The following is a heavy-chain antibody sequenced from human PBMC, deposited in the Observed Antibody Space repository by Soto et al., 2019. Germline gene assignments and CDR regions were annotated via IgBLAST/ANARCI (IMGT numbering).Heavy chain of an antibody. J-gene: IGHJ5*02. D-gene: IGHD3-22*01. CDR1: GGTFSSYA. Sequence: SVKVSCKASGGTFSSYAISWVRQAPGQGLEWMGGIIPIFGTANYAQKFQGRVTITADESTSTAYMELSSLRSEDTAVYYCARSISDYYDSSGHNWFDPWGQGXLVTVYS. V-gene: IGHV1-69*13. CDR3: ARSISDYYDSSGHNWFDP. CDR2: IIPIFGTA.